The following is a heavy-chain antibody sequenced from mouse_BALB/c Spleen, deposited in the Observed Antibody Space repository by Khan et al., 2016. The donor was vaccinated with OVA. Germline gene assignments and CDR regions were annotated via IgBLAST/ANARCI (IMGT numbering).Heavy chain of an antibody. CDR2: INPSNGGT. Sequence: QVQLQQSGAELVKPGASVKLSCKASGYTFTSYYMYWVKQRPGQGLEWIGEINPSNGGTNVNEKFKSKATLTVDKSSSTAYMEVSSLTSADSAVYDCRRGEYGRPVDYGGQGTLVTVCA. CDR3: RRGEYGRPVDY. V-gene: IGHV1S81*02. CDR1: GYTFTSYY. J-gene: IGHJ3*01. D-gene: IGHD1-1*01.